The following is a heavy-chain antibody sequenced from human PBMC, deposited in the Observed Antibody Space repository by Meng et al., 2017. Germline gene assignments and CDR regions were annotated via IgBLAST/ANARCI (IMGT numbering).Heavy chain of an antibody. V-gene: IGHV4-39*07. Sequence: ESLKISCTVSGGSISSSSHYWGGIRQPPGKGLEWIGSIYYSGSTYYNPSLKSRVTISVDTSKNQFSLKLSSVTAADTAVYYCAREKVYDSSGFGLEYFDYWGQGTLVTVSS. D-gene: IGHD3-22*01. CDR1: GGSISSSSHY. CDR2: IYYSGST. CDR3: AREKVYDSSGFGLEYFDY. J-gene: IGHJ4*02.